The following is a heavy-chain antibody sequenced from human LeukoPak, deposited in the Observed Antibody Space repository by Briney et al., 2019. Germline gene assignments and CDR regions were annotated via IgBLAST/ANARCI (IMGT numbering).Heavy chain of an antibody. J-gene: IGHJ6*03. CDR1: GGTFSSYA. Sequence: SVKVSCKASGGTFSSYAISWVRQAPGQGLEWMGGIIPIFGTANYAQKFQGRVTITTDESTSTAYMELSSLRSEDTAVYYCASDYGGNSVPSENYYYYYYMDVWGKGTTVTVSS. D-gene: IGHD4-23*01. V-gene: IGHV1-69*05. CDR3: ASDYGGNSVPSENYYYYYYMDV. CDR2: IIPIFGTA.